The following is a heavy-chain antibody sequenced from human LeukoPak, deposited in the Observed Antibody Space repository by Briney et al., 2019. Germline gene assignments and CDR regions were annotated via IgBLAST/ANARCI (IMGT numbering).Heavy chain of an antibody. CDR1: GGSISSSHW. CDR2: IYHSGST. D-gene: IGHD3-3*01. V-gene: IGHV4-4*02. CDR3: ARALYDFWSGYYSNWFDP. J-gene: IGHJ5*02. Sequence: PSETLSLTCAVSGGSISSSHWWSWVRQPPGKGLEWIGEIYHSGSTNYNPSLKSRVTISVDRSKNQFSLKLSSVTAADTAVYYCARALYDFWSGYYSNWFDPWGQGTLVTVSS.